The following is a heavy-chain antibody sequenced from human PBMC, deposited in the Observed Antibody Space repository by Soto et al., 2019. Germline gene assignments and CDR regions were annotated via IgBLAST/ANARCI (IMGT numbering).Heavy chain of an antibody. CDR1: GYTFTSYD. CDR3: ARSGSIGITMILMGY. J-gene: IGHJ4*02. CDR2: MNPNSGNT. D-gene: IGHD3-22*01. Sequence: ASVKVSCKASGYTFTSYDINWVRQATGQGLEWMGWMNPNSGNTGYAQKFQGRVTMTRNTSISTAYMELSSLRSEDTAVYYCARSGSIGITMILMGYWGQGTLVTVSS. V-gene: IGHV1-8*01.